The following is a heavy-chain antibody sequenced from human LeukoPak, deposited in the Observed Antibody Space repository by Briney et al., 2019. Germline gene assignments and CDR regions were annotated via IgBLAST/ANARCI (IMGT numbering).Heavy chain of an antibody. V-gene: IGHV3-23*01. Sequence: PGGSLRLSCAASGFTFSSYAMSWVRQAPGKGLEWVSAISGSGGSTYYADSVEGRFTIARDNSKNTLYLQMNSLRAEDTALYYCAKDGYCSGSYLDYWGQGTLVTVSS. CDR1: GFTFSSYA. D-gene: IGHD3-10*01. CDR3: AKDGYCSGSYLDY. CDR2: ISGSGGST. J-gene: IGHJ4*02.